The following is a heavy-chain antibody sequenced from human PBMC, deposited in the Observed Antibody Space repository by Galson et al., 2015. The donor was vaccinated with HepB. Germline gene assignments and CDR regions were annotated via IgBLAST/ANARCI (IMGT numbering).Heavy chain of an antibody. J-gene: IGHJ1*01. V-gene: IGHV1-46*01. Sequence: SVKVSCKASGYTFTSYYMHWVRQAPGQGLEWMGIINPSGGSTSYAQKFQGRVTMTRDTSTSTVYMELSSLRSEDTAVYYCARAPPLSSYYGSGSYWVYFQHWGQDTLVTVSS. D-gene: IGHD3-10*01. CDR2: INPSGGST. CDR1: GYTFTSYY. CDR3: ARAPPLSSYYGSGSYWVYFQH.